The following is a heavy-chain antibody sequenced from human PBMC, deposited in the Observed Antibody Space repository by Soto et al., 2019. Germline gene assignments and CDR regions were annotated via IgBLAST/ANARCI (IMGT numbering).Heavy chain of an antibody. Sequence: GGSLRLSCAASGFTFSSYWMHWVRQAPGKGLVWVSRINSDGSSTSYADSVKGRFTISRDNAKNTLYLQMNSLRAEDTAVYYCASRERRGGFDPWGQGTLVTVSS. J-gene: IGHJ5*02. CDR3: ASRERRGGFDP. D-gene: IGHD1-26*01. V-gene: IGHV3-74*01. CDR2: INSDGSST. CDR1: GFTFSSYW.